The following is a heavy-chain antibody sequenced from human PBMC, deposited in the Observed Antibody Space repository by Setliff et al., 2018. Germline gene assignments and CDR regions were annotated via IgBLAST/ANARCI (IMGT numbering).Heavy chain of an antibody. CDR1: GFTFSSYW. CDR3: ARDGGEY. V-gene: IGHV3-7*01. CDR2: IKQDGSEK. J-gene: IGHJ4*02. D-gene: IGHD3-16*01. Sequence: LRLSCEASGFTFSSYWMSWVRQAPGKGLEWVANIKQDGSEKYYVDSVKGRFSISRDNAKNSLYLQMNSLRAEDTAVYYCARDGGEYWGQGTLVTVSS.